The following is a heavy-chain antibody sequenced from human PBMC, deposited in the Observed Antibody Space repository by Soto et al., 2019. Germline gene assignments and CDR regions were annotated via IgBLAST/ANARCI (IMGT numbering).Heavy chain of an antibody. J-gene: IGHJ5*02. Sequence: QVQLVQSGAEVKKPGASVKVSCKASGYTFTSYGISWVRQAPGQGLEWMGWISAYNGNTNYAQRVQGRVTMTTDTSTXXPXRXXRSRRHAATAVYYCASGAGRLGYSSSCTGFNWFDPWGQGPLVTVSS. CDR3: ASGAGRLGYSSSCTGFNWFDP. V-gene: IGHV1-18*01. CDR1: GYTFTSYG. D-gene: IGHD6-13*01. CDR2: ISAYNGNT.